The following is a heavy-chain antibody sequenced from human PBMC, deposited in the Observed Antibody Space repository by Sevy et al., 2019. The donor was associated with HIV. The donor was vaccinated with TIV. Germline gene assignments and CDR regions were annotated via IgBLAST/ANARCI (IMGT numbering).Heavy chain of an antibody. Sequence: GGSLRLSCAAFGFTFTNAWMSWVRQAPGKGLEWVGRIKSKTDGGTTDDDAPVKGRFTISRDDSKNTLYLHMNSLKTGVTAVYYCTLEGVYGSGGSCYSEGFDSWGHGTLVTVSS. CDR2: IKSKTDGGTT. J-gene: IGHJ4*01. V-gene: IGHV3-15*01. CDR3: TLEGVYGSGGSCYSEGFDS. D-gene: IGHD2-15*01. CDR1: GFTFTNAW.